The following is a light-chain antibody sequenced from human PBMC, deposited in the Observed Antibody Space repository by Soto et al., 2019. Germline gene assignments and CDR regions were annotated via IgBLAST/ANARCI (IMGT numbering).Light chain of an antibody. CDR3: CSFAGSSTFWV. Sequence: QSVLTQPASVSGSPGQSITISCSGTTSDVGGYDVVSWYQQHPGKAPKLMIFEVNQRPSGVSDRFSGSKSGNTASLTISGLQAGDEADYYCCSFAGSSTFWVFGGGTKVTVL. J-gene: IGLJ3*02. CDR2: EVN. V-gene: IGLV2-23*02. CDR1: TSDVGGYDV.